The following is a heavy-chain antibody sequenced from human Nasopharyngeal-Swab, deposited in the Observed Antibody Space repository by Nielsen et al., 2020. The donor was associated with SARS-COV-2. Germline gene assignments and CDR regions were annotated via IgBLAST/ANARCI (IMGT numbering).Heavy chain of an antibody. CDR1: GFTFDDYA. Sequence: SLQISCAASGFTFDDYAMHWVRQAPGQGLEWVSGISWNSGSIGYADSVKGRFTISRDNAKNSLYLQMNSLRAEDTALYYCAKGGYCSGGGCFNWFDPWGQGTLVTVSS. D-gene: IGHD2-15*01. V-gene: IGHV3-9*01. CDR3: AKGGYCSGGGCFNWFDP. CDR2: ISWNSGSI. J-gene: IGHJ5*02.